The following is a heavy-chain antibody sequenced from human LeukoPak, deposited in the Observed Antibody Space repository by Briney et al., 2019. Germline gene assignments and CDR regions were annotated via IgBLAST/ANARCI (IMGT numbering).Heavy chain of an antibody. D-gene: IGHD3-22*01. CDR1: GFTFSSYV. CDR3: AIYDSSGYYNY. CDR2: ISHDGFI. V-gene: IGHV3-74*01. Sequence: GGSLRLSCETAGFTFSSYVMHWVRRTPGKGLVWVSRISHDGFISYADSVKGRFTISRDNSKNTLYLQMNSLRAEDTAVYYCAIYDSSGYYNYWGQGTLVTVSS. J-gene: IGHJ4*02.